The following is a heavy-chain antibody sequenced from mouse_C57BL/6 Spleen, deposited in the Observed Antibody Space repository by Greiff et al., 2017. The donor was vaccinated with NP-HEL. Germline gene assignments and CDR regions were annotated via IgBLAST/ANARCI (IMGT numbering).Heavy chain of an antibody. CDR1: GYAFSSSW. V-gene: IGHV1-82*01. CDR3: ARRGNYSNYGFAY. CDR2: IYPGDGDT. D-gene: IGHD2-5*01. J-gene: IGHJ3*01. Sequence: LVEPGASVKISCKASGYAFSSSWMNWVKQRPGKGLEWIGRIYPGDGDTNYNGKFKGKATLTADKSSSTAYMQLSSLTSEDSAVYFCARRGNYSNYGFAYWGQGTLVTVSA.